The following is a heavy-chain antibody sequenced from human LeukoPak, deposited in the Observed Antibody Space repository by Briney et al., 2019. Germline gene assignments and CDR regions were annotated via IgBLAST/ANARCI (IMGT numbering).Heavy chain of an antibody. Sequence: GGSLRLSCAASGFTFSTYSMNWLRLAPGKGLEWVSSISPDSNYKYYVDSVKGRFTISRDNAKSSLYLQMNSLRAEDTAVYYCAKSYYYDSSGYSAFDYWGQGTLVTVSS. D-gene: IGHD3-22*01. CDR2: ISPDSNYK. CDR1: GFTFSTYS. J-gene: IGHJ4*02. CDR3: AKSYYYDSSGYSAFDY. V-gene: IGHV3-21*01.